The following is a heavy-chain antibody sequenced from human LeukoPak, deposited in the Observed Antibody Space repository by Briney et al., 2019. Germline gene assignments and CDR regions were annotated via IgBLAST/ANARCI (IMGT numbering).Heavy chain of an antibody. J-gene: IGHJ5*02. D-gene: IGHD6-13*01. Sequence: AGGSLRLSCAASGFTFSSYWMHWVRQAPGKGLVWVSRINSDGSSTSYADSVKGRFTISRDNAKNTLYLQMNSLRAEDTAIYYCVRDLQRHYLGVAVAGRRRWFDPWGQGTLVTVSS. CDR3: VRDLQRHYLGVAVAGRRRWFDP. V-gene: IGHV3-74*01. CDR2: INSDGSST. CDR1: GFTFSSYW.